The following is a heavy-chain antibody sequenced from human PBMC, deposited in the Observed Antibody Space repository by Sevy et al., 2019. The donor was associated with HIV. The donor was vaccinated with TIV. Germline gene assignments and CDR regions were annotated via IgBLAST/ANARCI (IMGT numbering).Heavy chain of an antibody. CDR3: ARERGYSYGYGDY. V-gene: IGHV3-21*01. D-gene: IGHD5-18*01. J-gene: IGHJ4*02. CDR2: ISSSSSYT. CDR1: GFTFSSYN. Sequence: GGSLRLACAASGFTFSSYNMNWVRRAPGKGLEWVSSISSSSSYTDYADSVKGRFTISRDNAKNSLYLQMNSLRAEDTAVYYCARERGYSYGYGDYWGQGTLVTVSS.